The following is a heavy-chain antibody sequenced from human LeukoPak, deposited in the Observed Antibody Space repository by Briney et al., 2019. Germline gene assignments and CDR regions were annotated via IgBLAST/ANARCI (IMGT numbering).Heavy chain of an antibody. CDR3: ARSTHYYDFWSGYIAFDI. Sequence: SETLSLTCTVSGGSISSYYWSWIRQPLGKELQGIGYIYTSGSTTYNPPLKSRVTISVDTSKNQFSLKLSSVTAADTAVYYCARSTHYYDFWSGYIAFDIWGQGTMVTVSS. V-gene: IGHV4-4*09. CDR2: IYTSGST. D-gene: IGHD3-3*01. J-gene: IGHJ3*02. CDR1: GGSISSYY.